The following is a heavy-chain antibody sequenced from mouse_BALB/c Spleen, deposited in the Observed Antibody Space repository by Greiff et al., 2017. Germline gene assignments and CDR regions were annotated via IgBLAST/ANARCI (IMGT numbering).Heavy chain of an antibody. D-gene: IGHD2-5*01. V-gene: IGHV1S135*01. Sequence: EVQRVESGPELVKPGASVKVSCKASGYAFTSYNMYWVKQSHGKSLEWIGYIDPYNGGTSYNQKFKGKATLTVDKSSSTAYMHLNSLTSEDSAVYYCAGDSNYLHDFDYWGQGTTLTVSS. J-gene: IGHJ2*01. CDR2: IDPYNGGT. CDR1: GYAFTSYN. CDR3: AGDSNYLHDFDY.